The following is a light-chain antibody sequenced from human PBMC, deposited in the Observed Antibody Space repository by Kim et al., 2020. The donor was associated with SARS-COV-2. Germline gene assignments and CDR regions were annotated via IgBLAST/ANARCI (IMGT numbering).Light chain of an antibody. J-gene: IGLJ3*02. CDR1: SLRSYY. Sequence: SSELTQDPAVSVALGQTVRITCQGDSLRSYYASWYQQKPGQAPVLVIYGKNNRPSGIPDRFSGSSSGNTASLTITGAQAEDEADYYCNSLDSSGNRVFGGGTQLTVL. CDR2: GKN. CDR3: NSLDSSGNRV. V-gene: IGLV3-19*01.